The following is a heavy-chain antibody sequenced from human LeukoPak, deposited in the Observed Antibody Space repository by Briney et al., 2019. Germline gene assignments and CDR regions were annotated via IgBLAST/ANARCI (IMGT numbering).Heavy chain of an antibody. Sequence: QSGGSLRLSCAASGFTFSSYSMNWIRQPPGKGLEWIGEINHSGSTSYNPSLKSRVTISLDTSKNQFSLKLSSVTAADTAVYYCGRGYWFDPWGQGTLVTVSS. J-gene: IGHJ5*02. CDR3: GRGYWFDP. V-gene: IGHV4-34*01. CDR1: GFTFSSYS. CDR2: INHSGST.